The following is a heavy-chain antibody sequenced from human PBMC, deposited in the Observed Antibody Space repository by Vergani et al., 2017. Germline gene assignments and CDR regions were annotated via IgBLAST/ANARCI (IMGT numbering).Heavy chain of an antibody. CDR1: GGSFSGYY. J-gene: IGHJ4*02. D-gene: IGHD1-14*01. CDR3: ARELDGTPISDY. CDR2: INHSGST. V-gene: IGHV4-34*01. Sequence: QVQLQQWGAGLLKPSETLSLTCAVYGGSFSGYYWSWIRQPPGKGLEWIGEINHSGSTNYNPSLNSRGTISVDTSKNQFSLKLSSVTAADTAGYYCARELDGTPISDYWGQGTLVTVSS.